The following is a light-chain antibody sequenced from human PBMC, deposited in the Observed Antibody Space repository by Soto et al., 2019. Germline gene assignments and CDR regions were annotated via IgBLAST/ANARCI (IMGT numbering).Light chain of an antibody. CDR3: QSYDTRLSGSV. CDR1: SSNIGAGYD. J-gene: IGLJ3*02. V-gene: IGLV1-40*01. Sequence: QAVVTQPPSVSGAPGQRVTISCTGTSSNIGAGYDVIWYQQLPGTAPKLLIFGNNSRSSGVPDRFSASKSGTSAFLAVAGLQAEDEADYHCQSYDTRLSGSVFGGGTKLTVL. CDR2: GNN.